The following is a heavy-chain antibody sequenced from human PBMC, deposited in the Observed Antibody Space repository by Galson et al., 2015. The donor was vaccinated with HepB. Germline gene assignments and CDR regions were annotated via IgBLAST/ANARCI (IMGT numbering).Heavy chain of an antibody. D-gene: IGHD2-15*01. V-gene: IGHV3-30*03. Sequence: SLRLSCAASGFTLSDYGMHWVRQAPGKGLDWVAIISYDGSDKEYADSVKGRFTVSRDNPKNTLYLELNSLRSEDTAVYYCATFADCSGGSCYLWGYWGQGTLVTVSS. J-gene: IGHJ4*02. CDR3: ATFADCSGGSCYLWGY. CDR1: GFTLSDYG. CDR2: ISYDGSDK.